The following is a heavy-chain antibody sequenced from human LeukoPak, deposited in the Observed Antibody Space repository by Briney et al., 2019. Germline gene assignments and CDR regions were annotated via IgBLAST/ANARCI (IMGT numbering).Heavy chain of an antibody. D-gene: IGHD2-2*01. Sequence: GGSLRLSCAASGFSFSSDAMSWVRQAPGKGLEWVSAISGSGGTTYYADSVKGRFTVSRDNSKNTQYLQMNSLRAEDTAVYYCAKVPIVLVPAAMRDIDYWGQGTLVAVSS. V-gene: IGHV3-23*01. CDR3: AKVPIVLVPAAMRDIDY. J-gene: IGHJ4*02. CDR1: GFSFSSDA. CDR2: ISGSGGTT.